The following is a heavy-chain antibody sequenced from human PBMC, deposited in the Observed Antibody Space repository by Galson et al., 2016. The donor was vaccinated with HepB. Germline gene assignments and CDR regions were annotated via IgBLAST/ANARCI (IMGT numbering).Heavy chain of an antibody. CDR3: AGDKNPDYYYYYGMAV. CDR1: GFTFSSYN. CDR2: ITSSSSYI. V-gene: IGHV3-21*01. D-gene: IGHD2/OR15-2a*01. Sequence: SLRLSCAASGFTFSSYNMNWVRQAPGKGLEWVSSITSSSSYIYYADSVKGRFTISRDHAKNSLYLQMNSLRAQETAVYYCAGDKNPDYYYYYGMAVWGQGTTVTVSS. J-gene: IGHJ6*02.